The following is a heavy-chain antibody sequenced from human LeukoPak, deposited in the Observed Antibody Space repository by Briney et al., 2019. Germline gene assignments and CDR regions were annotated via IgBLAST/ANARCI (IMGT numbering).Heavy chain of an antibody. Sequence: GGSLGLSCAASGFTFSSSYMSWVRQAPGKGLEWVANIKQDGKEKHYVDSVKGRFTISRDNAKRSLYLQMDSLRAEDTAVYYCARDPRGSEYSHFDSWGLGTQVTVSP. D-gene: IGHD3-10*01. CDR3: ARDPRGSEYSHFDS. J-gene: IGHJ4*02. CDR1: GFTFSSSY. CDR2: IKQDGKEK. V-gene: IGHV3-7*01.